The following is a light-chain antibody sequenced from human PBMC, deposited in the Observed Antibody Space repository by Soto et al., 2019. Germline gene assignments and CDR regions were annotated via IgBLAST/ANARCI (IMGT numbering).Light chain of an antibody. J-gene: IGLJ3*02. CDR1: SSNIGSHF. CDR3: AVWDQSLTGWV. Sequence: QSVLTQPPSASGTPGQSLTISCSGSSSNIGSHFVYWYQHLPGTSPKLLIFRDGQRPSGVPARFVGSKSGTSASLAITGLRSEDEADYYCAVWDQSLTGWVFGGGTKLTVL. CDR2: RDG. V-gene: IGLV1-47*01.